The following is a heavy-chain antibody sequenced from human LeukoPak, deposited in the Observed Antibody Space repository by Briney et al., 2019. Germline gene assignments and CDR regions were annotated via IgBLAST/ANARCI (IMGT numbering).Heavy chain of an antibody. CDR2: IYPGDSDI. V-gene: IGHV5-51*01. D-gene: IGHD2-15*01. CDR3: ARLHCGGGSCYSGSAYYFDY. J-gene: IGHJ4*01. CDR1: GYSFTSYW. Sequence: GESLKISCKGSGYSFTSYWIAWVRQMPGGGQDWMGIIYPGDSDIRYSPSFQGQVTISADRSISTACLQWSTLKASDSAMYYCARLHCGGGSCYSGSAYYFDYWGHGTLVTVSS.